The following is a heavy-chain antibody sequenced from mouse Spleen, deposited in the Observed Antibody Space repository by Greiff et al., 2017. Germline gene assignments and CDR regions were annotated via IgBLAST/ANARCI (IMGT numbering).Heavy chain of an antibody. Sequence: VQLQQPGAELVRPGTSVKLSCQASGYTFTSYWMHWVKQRPGQGLEWIGVIDPSDSYTNYNQKFKGKATLTVDTSSSTAYMQLSSLTSEDSAVYYCARSGNFDYWGQGTTLTVSS. J-gene: IGHJ2*01. CDR1: GYTFTSYW. CDR2: IDPSDSYT. CDR3: ARSGNFDY. V-gene: IGHV1-59*01.